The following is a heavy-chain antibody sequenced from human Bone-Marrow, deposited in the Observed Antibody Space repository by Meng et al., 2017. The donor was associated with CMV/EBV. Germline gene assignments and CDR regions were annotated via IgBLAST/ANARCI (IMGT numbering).Heavy chain of an antibody. Sequence: GESLKISCAASGFTFDDYGMSWVRQAPGKGLEWVSGINWNGGSTGYADSVKGRFIISRDNAKNSLYLQMNSLRAEDTALYYCARGGEYQLLYKPPGFDYWGHGTLVTVSS. CDR1: GFTFDDYG. V-gene: IGHV3-20*04. J-gene: IGHJ4*01. CDR2: INWNGGST. D-gene: IGHD2-2*02. CDR3: ARGGEYQLLYKPPGFDY.